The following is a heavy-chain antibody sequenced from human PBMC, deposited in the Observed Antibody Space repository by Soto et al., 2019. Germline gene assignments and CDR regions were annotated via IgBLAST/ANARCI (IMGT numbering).Heavy chain of an antibody. V-gene: IGHV3-64D*06. Sequence: CSAAGFTFSSYAMNWVRQAPGKGLEYVSAISSNGGSTYYADSVKGRFTISRDNSKNTLYLQMSSLRAEDTAVYYCVKDWRGLWGVGNEWGQGTLVTVSS. D-gene: IGHD1-26*01. CDR3: VKDWRGLWGVGNE. CDR1: GFTFSSYA. J-gene: IGHJ4*02. CDR2: ISSNGGST.